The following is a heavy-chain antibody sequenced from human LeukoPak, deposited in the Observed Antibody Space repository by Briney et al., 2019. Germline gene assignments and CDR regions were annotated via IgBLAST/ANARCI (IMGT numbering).Heavy chain of an antibody. J-gene: IGHJ4*02. V-gene: IGHV3-23*01. D-gene: IGHD3-10*01. Sequence: GGSLRLSCAASGFTFSSIAMSWVRQAPDKGLEWVSTISGSGGGTYYADSVKGRFTISRDDSKNTLYLQMNSLRVEDTAVYYCAGSWFYRDYFEYWGQGTLVTVSS. CDR1: GFTFSSIA. CDR2: ISGSGGGT. CDR3: AGSWFYRDYFEY.